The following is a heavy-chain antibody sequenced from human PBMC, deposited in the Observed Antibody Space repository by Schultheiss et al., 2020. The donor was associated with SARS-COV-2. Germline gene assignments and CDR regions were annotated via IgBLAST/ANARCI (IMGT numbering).Heavy chain of an antibody. D-gene: IGHD6-19*01. CDR2: IWYDGSNK. Sequence: GESLKISCAASGFTFSSYGMHWVRQAPGKGLEWVAVIWYDGSNKYYADSVKGRFTISRDNSKNTLYLQMNSLRAEDTAVYYCARDSLGGSSGWYEGGGFDYWGQGTLVTVSS. CDR1: GFTFSSYG. CDR3: ARDSLGGSSGWYEGGGFDY. V-gene: IGHV3-33*01. J-gene: IGHJ4*02.